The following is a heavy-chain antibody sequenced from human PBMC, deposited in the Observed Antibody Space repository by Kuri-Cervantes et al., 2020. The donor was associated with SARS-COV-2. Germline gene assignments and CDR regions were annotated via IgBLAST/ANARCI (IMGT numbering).Heavy chain of an antibody. J-gene: IGHJ6*04. CDR1: GGSFSGYY. Sequence: SETLSLTCAVYGGSFSGYYWSWIRQPPGKGLEWIGEINHSGSTNYNPSLKSRVTISVDTSKNQFSLKLSSVTAADTAVYYCARRITIFGVDIMDVWGKGTTVTVSS. CDR2: INHSGST. V-gene: IGHV4-34*01. CDR3: ARRITIFGVDIMDV. D-gene: IGHD3-3*01.